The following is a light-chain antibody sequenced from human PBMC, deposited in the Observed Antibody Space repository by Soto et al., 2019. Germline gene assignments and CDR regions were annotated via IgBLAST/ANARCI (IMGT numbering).Light chain of an antibody. J-gene: IGLJ2*01. CDR3: SSHTSSSTLV. CDR1: SSDVGGYNY. V-gene: IGLV2-14*01. CDR2: EVS. Sequence: QSALTQPASVSGSPGQSITISCTGTSSDVGGYNYVSWYQQHPGKAPKLMIYEVSNRPSGVSNRFSGSKSGNTASLTISGLQAEDEVDYYCSSHTSSSTLVFGGGTKLTVL.